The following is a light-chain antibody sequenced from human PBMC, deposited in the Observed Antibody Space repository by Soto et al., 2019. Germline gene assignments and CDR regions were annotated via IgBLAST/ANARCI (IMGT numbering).Light chain of an antibody. J-gene: IGKJ3*01. V-gene: IGKV3-20*01. CDR2: ASS. CDR3: HQHGTSPFT. Sequence: EVVLTQSPGTLSLSQGESATLSCRASQSISSSYFAWYQQKPGQAPRLLIYASSSRATGIPDRFSGGGSGTHFPLTISRLEPEDYAVYFCHQHGTSPFTFGPGTKVDV. CDR1: QSISSSY.